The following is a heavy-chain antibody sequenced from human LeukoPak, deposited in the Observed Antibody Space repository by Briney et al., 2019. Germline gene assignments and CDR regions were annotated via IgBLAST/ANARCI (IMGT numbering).Heavy chain of an antibody. J-gene: IGHJ4*02. CDR2: IYYSGST. D-gene: IGHD3-16*01. CDR3: ARTLGGDNYFDY. Sequence: SETLSLTCTVSGGSISSYYWSWIRQPPGKGLEWIGYIYYSGSTNYNPSLKSRVTISVDTSKNQFSLKLSSVTAADTAVYYCARTLGGDNYFDYWGQGTLVTVSS. CDR1: GGSISSYY. V-gene: IGHV4-59*01.